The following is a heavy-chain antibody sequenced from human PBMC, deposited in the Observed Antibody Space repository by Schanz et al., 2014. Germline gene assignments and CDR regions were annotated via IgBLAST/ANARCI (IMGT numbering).Heavy chain of an antibody. Sequence: EVQLVESGGGLVQPGGSLRLSCAASGFTFSSYSMNWVRQAPGKGLEWVSYISSSSSTIYYADSVKGRFTISRDNAKISLYLQMNSLRDEDTAVYYGARDSDRATMVRTYSGFDPWGQGTLVTVSS. CDR3: ARDSDRATMVRTYSGFDP. CDR2: ISSSSSTI. J-gene: IGHJ5*02. D-gene: IGHD3-10*01. V-gene: IGHV3-48*02. CDR1: GFTFSSYS.